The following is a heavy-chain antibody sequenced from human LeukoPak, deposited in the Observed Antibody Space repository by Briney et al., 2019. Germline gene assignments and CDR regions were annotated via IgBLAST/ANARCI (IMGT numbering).Heavy chain of an antibody. V-gene: IGHV5-51*01. D-gene: IGHD4-17*01. Sequence: GESLKISCKGSGYSFTSYWIGWVRQMPGKGLEWMGIIYPGDSDTRYSPSFQGQVPISADKSITTAYLQWSSLKASDTAMYYCARHSDYGDQARFEYWGQGTLVSVSS. CDR2: IYPGDSDT. CDR1: GYSFTSYW. J-gene: IGHJ4*02. CDR3: ARHSDYGDQARFEY.